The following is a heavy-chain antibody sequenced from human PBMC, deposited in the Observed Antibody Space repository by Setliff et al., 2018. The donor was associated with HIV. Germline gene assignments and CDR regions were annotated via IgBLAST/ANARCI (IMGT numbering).Heavy chain of an antibody. CDR1: GGSISSGSYF. CDR3: ARRVVGNTGPFDL. D-gene: IGHD1-26*01. CDR2: IYHSGST. Sequence: PSETLSLTCTVSGGSISSGSYFWIWIRQPAGKGLEWIGTIYHSGSTYYNPSLKSRVTISVDTSKNQFSLRLSSVTAADTAVYYCARRVVGNTGPFDLWGQGSPVTVSS. J-gene: IGHJ4*02. V-gene: IGHV4-39*01.